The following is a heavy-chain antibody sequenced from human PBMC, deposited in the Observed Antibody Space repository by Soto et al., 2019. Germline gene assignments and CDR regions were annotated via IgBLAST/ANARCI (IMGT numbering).Heavy chain of an antibody. V-gene: IGHV5-51*01. CDR1: GYSFTSYW. Sequence: GESLKISCKGSGYSFTSYWIGWVRQMPGKGLEWMGIIYPGDSDTRYSPSFQGQVTISADKSISTAYLQWSSLKASDTAMYYCATRFHGNYPGKNYYVIDFWGQRTTDPGSS. CDR2: IYPGDSDT. J-gene: IGHJ6*02. D-gene: IGHD3-22*01. CDR3: ATRFHGNYPGKNYYVIDF.